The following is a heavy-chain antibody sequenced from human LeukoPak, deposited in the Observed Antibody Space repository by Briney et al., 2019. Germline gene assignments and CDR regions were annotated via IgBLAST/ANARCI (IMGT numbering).Heavy chain of an antibody. J-gene: IGHJ6*03. V-gene: IGHV1-46*01. Sequence: ASVKVSCKASGYTFTSYYMHWVRQAPGQGLEWMGTINPSGGSTSYAQKFQGRVTMTRDTSTSTVYMELSSLRSEDTAVYYCARALSSSWYGLYYYYYMDVWGKGTTVTVSS. D-gene: IGHD6-13*01. CDR2: INPSGGST. CDR1: GYTFTSYY. CDR3: ARALSSSWYGLYYYYYMDV.